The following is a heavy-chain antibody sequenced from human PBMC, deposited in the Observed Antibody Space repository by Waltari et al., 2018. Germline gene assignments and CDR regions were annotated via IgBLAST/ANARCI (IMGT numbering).Heavy chain of an antibody. J-gene: IGHJ4*02. CDR2: ISWNSGSI. Sequence: EVQLVESGGGLVQPGRSLRLSCAASGFTFDDYAMHWVRQAPGKGLEWVSGISWNSGSIGYADSVKGRFTISRDNAKNSLYLQMNSLRAEDTALYYCAKDRGAKTRALFDYWGQGTLVTVSS. D-gene: IGHD1-7*01. V-gene: IGHV3-9*01. CDR3: AKDRGAKTRALFDY. CDR1: GFTFDDYA.